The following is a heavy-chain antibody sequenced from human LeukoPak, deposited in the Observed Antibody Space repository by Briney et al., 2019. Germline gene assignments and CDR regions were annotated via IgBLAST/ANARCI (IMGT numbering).Heavy chain of an antibody. Sequence: ASVKVSCKASGYTFTSYDINWVRQATGQGLEWMGWMNPNSGNTGYAQKFQGRVTITRNTSISTAYMELSSLRSEDTAVYYCARDAGYCSSTSCRYYYYYYYMDVWGKGTTVTISS. CDR3: ARDAGYCSSTSCRYYYYYYYMDV. V-gene: IGHV1-8*03. CDR1: GYTFTSYD. CDR2: MNPNSGNT. J-gene: IGHJ6*03. D-gene: IGHD2-2*01.